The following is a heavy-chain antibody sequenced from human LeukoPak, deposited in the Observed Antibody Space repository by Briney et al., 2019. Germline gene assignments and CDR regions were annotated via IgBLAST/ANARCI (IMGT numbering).Heavy chain of an antibody. CDR2: IKQDGSEK. CDR3: ARDLSGSYYEVAYYFDY. Sequence: GRSLRLSCAASGFTFSSYWMSWVRQAPGKGLEWVANIKQDGSEKYYVDSVKGRFTISRDNAKNSLYLQMNSLRAEDTAVYYCARDLSGSYYEVAYYFDYWGQGTLVTVSS. V-gene: IGHV3-7*01. D-gene: IGHD1-26*01. CDR1: GFTFSSYW. J-gene: IGHJ4*02.